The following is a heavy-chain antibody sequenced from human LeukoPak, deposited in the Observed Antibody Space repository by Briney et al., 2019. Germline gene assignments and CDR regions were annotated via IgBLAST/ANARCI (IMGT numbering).Heavy chain of an antibody. Sequence: KPGGSPRLSCAGSGFTFSSYTMNWVRQAPGQGLEWVSSISPSGRSTWNADSVKGRFTISRDNARNSVTLQMNSLRPDDSGVYYCGRDVLGETGAGGPWGQGALVTVSS. D-gene: IGHD3-10*01. V-gene: IGHV3-21*01. J-gene: IGHJ5*02. CDR3: GRDVLGETGAGGP. CDR1: GFTFSSYT. CDR2: ISPSGRST.